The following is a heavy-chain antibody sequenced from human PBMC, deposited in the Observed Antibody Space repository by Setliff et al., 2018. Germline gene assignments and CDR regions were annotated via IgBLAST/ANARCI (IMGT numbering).Heavy chain of an antibody. Sequence: ASVKVSCKASGYTFKNSAISWVRQAPGQGLEWMGIINVSGGSASYAEKFQGRVTMTRDTSTSTIYMELASPRSEDTAVYYCARDLNRWFGEFAFDIWGQGTMVTVS. J-gene: IGHJ3*02. V-gene: IGHV1-46*02. D-gene: IGHD3-10*01. CDR2: INVSGGSA. CDR1: GYTFKNSA. CDR3: ARDLNRWFGEFAFDI.